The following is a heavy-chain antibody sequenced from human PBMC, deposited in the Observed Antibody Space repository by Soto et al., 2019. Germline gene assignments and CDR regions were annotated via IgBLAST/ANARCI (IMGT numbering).Heavy chain of an antibody. V-gene: IGHV4-59*01. CDR2: MYNTGST. D-gene: IGHD2-21*02. J-gene: IGHJ6*02. CDR1: GGSIRGYY. CDR3: ARDLWGYCGTDCYPLDV. Sequence: ETLSLTCTVSGGSIRGYYWSWIRQPPGKGLEWIGYMYNTGSTVYNPSFKSRVTISVDTSKNQFSLKLNSVTAADTAVYYCARDLWGYCGTDCYPLDVWGQGTTVTVS.